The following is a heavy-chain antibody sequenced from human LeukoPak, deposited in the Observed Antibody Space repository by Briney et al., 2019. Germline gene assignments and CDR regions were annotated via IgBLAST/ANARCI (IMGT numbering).Heavy chain of an antibody. CDR3: ARGKGYYDSSGYLSDRNWYFDL. D-gene: IGHD3-22*01. J-gene: IGHJ2*01. Sequence: SETLSLTCTVSGGSISSYYWSWIRQPPGKGLEWIGYIYYSGSTNYNPSLKSRVTISVDTSKNQFSLKLSSVTAADTAVYYCARGKGYYDSSGYLSDRNWYFDLWGRGTLVTVSS. V-gene: IGHV4-59*01. CDR2: IYYSGST. CDR1: GGSISSYY.